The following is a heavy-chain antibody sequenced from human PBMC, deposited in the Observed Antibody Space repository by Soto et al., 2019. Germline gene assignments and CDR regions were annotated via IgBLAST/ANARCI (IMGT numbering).Heavy chain of an antibody. Sequence: QVQLQESGPGLVKPSQTLSLTCTVSGGSISSGGYYWSWIRQHPGKGLEWIGYIYYSGSTHYNPSRNSLVTISVDTSKNQFSLKLSSVTAADTAVYYCARYYDILTGYFSRPPREYNWFDPWGQETLVTVSS. V-gene: IGHV4-31*01. D-gene: IGHD3-9*01. CDR2: IYYSGST. J-gene: IGHJ5*02. CDR1: GGSISSGGYY. CDR3: ARYYDILTGYFSRPPREYNWFDP.